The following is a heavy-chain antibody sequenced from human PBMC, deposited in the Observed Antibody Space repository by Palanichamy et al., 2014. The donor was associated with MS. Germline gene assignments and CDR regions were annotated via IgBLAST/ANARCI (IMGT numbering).Heavy chain of an antibody. CDR1: GFTVSSKY. V-gene: IGHV3-53*01. J-gene: IGHJ4*02. CDR3: ARVEGAVPLWY. Sequence: LVESGGGLIQPGGSLRLSCAASGFTVSSKYMIWVRQAPGKGLEWVSVIYTGGSAYYPDSVKGRFTISRDDPKSTLYLQMNSLRAEDTALYYCARVEGAVPLWYWGQGTLVIVSS. CDR2: IYTGGSA. D-gene: IGHD3-10*01.